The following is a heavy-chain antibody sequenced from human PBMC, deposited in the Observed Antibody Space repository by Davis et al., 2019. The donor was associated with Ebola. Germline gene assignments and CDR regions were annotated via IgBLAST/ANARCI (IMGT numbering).Heavy chain of an antibody. Sequence: GESLKISCAASGSTFSSYAMSWVRQAPGKGLEWVSAISGSGGSTYYADSVKGRFTISRDNSKNTLYLQMNSLRAEDTAVYYCAKAGYSSGWYSRYFDYWGQGTLVTVSS. V-gene: IGHV3-23*01. CDR3: AKAGYSSGWYSRYFDY. CDR1: GSTFSSYA. CDR2: ISGSGGST. J-gene: IGHJ4*02. D-gene: IGHD6-19*01.